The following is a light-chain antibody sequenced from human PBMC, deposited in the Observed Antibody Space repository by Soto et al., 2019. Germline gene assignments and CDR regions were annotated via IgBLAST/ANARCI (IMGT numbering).Light chain of an antibody. CDR2: VEGSGGY. V-gene: IGLV4-60*03. Sequence: QPVLTQSSSASASLGSSVKLTCTLSSGHSSYIIAWHQQQPGKAPRYLMKVEGSGGYQKGSGVPDRFSGSSSGADRYLTIYSLQSEDEADYYCETWDTNARVFGGGTKLTVL. CDR3: ETWDTNARV. J-gene: IGLJ3*02. CDR1: SGHSSYI.